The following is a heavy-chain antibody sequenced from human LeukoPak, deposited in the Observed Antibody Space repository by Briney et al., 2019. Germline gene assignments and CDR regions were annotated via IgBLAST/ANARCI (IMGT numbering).Heavy chain of an antibody. V-gene: IGHV4-30-2*01. CDR3: ARVARYCSSTSCYLIFDY. CDR1: GGSISSGGYS. CDR2: IYHSGST. J-gene: IGHJ4*02. D-gene: IGHD2-2*01. Sequence: SQTLSLTCAVSGGSISSGGYSWSWIRQPPGKGLEWIGYIYHSGSTYHNPSLKSRVTISVDRSKNQFSLKLSSVTAADTAVYYCARVARYCSSTSCYLIFDYWGQGTLVTVSS.